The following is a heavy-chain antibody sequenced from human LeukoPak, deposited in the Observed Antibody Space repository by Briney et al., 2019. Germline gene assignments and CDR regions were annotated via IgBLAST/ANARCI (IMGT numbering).Heavy chain of an antibody. J-gene: IGHJ4*02. V-gene: IGHV3-30*18. D-gene: IGHD5-24*01. CDR2: ISYDGSNK. CDR1: GFTFSSYG. Sequence: LAGGSLRLSCAASGFTFSSYGMHRVRQAPGKGLEWVAVISYDGSNKYYADSVKGQFTISRDNSKNTLYLQMNSLRAEDTAVYYCAKAMGRDGYTDYWGQGTLVTVSS. CDR3: AKAMGRDGYTDY.